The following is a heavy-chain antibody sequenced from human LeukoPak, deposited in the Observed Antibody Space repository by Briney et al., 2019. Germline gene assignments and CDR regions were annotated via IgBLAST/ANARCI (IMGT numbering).Heavy chain of an antibody. CDR2: IYSGGST. CDR1: GFTVSSNY. Sequence: GGSLRLSCAASGFTVSSNYMSWVRQAPGKGLEWVSVIYSGGSTYYADSVKGRFTISRDNSKNTLYLQMNSLRAEDTAVYYCASPAYSSSWYLSAFDIWGQGTMVTVSS. V-gene: IGHV3-53*05. CDR3: ASPAYSSSWYLSAFDI. J-gene: IGHJ3*02. D-gene: IGHD6-13*01.